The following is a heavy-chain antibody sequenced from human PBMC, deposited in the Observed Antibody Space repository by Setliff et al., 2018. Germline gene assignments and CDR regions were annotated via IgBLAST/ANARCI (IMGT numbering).Heavy chain of an antibody. J-gene: IGHJ3*02. Sequence: ASVKVSCKPSGYTFTDYYIHWLRQAPGQGLEWMGWINPKNGDIFYAPKFAGRVTMTRDTPIITVYMELSLLTSDDTAVYYCARVALVVVIRNAFDIWGQGTMVTVSS. D-gene: IGHD2-21*01. CDR2: INPKNGDI. CDR3: ARVALVVVIRNAFDI. V-gene: IGHV1-2*07. CDR1: GYTFTDYY.